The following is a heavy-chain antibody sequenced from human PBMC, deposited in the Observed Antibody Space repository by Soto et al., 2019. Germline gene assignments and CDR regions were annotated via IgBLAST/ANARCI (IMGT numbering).Heavy chain of an antibody. J-gene: IGHJ3*02. D-gene: IGHD2-8*01. CDR1: GGSISSDKW. V-gene: IGHV4-4*02. Sequence: PSETLSLTCAVSGGSISSDKWWSWVRQPPGKGLEWIGEIYRSGSTNHNPSLKSRVTISVDNSKNQFSLRLSSVTAADTAMYYCARDRGVGCTLGAFDIWGQGTMVTVPS. CDR2: IYRSGST. CDR3: ARDRGVGCTLGAFDI.